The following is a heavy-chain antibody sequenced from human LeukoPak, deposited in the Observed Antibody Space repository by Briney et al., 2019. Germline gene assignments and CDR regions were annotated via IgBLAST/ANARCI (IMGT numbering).Heavy chain of an antibody. Sequence: PGGSLRLSCAASGFTVGSNYMSWVRQAPGKGLEWVSVIYSGGSTYYADAVKRRTTITRDNSNNPLYLQMSSLGAEDTAVYYGARGYSSSLYYFDYWGQGTMVTVSS. CDR3: ARGYSSSLYYFDY. CDR2: IYSGGST. D-gene: IGHD6-13*01. V-gene: IGHV3-53*01. J-gene: IGHJ4*02. CDR1: GFTVGSNY.